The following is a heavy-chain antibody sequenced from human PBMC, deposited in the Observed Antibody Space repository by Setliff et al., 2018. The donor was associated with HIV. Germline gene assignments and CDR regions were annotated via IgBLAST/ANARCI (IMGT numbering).Heavy chain of an antibody. V-gene: IGHV1-18*01. CDR1: GYTFNTYG. CDR2: ISPYNGYT. CDR3: AREITNHFDY. J-gene: IGHJ4*02. D-gene: IGHD3-16*01. Sequence: ASVKVSCKASGYTFNTYGISWVRQAPGQGLEWMGWISPYNGYTNYVQKLQGRVTMTTDTSTSIAYMELRSLKSDDTAVYYCAREITNHFDYWGQGTLVTVSS.